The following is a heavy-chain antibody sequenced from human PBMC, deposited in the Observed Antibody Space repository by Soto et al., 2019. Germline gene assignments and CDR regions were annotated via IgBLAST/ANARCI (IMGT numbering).Heavy chain of an antibody. CDR3: ARDDKNWFDP. CDR1: GYTFSTYV. Sequence: QVQLVQSGTEVKKPGASVKVSCKASGYTFSTYVISWLRQAAGQGPEWMGWVNGYNGYTKYAEKFQGRVTMTTDTSTSTAYMELWSLRSDDTAVYYCARDDKNWFDPWGQGTLVSVSS. CDR2: VNGYNGYT. J-gene: IGHJ5*02. V-gene: IGHV1-18*01.